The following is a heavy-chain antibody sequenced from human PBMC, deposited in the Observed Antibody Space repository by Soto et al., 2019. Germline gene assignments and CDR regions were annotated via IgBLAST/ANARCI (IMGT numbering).Heavy chain of an antibody. D-gene: IGHD3-10*01. V-gene: IGHV3-21*01. CDR1: GFTFSSYS. CDR2: ISSSSSYI. Sequence: TGGSLRLSCAASGFTFSSYSMNWVRQAPGKGLEWVSSISSSSSYIYYADSVKGRFTISRDNAKNSLYLQMNSLRAEDTAVYYCARGSITMVRGLGMDVWGQGTTVTVSS. CDR3: ARGSITMVRGLGMDV. J-gene: IGHJ6*02.